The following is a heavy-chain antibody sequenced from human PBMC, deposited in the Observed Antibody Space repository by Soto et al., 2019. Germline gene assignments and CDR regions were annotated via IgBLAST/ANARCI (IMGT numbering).Heavy chain of an antibody. J-gene: IGHJ4*02. CDR2: IWYDGSNK. V-gene: IGHV3-33*01. CDR3: ARGGPSGSSFDY. Sequence: QVQLVESGGGVVQPGRSLRLSCAASGFTFSSYGMHWVRQAPGKGLEWVAVIWYDGSNKYYADSVKGRFTISRDNSKNTLYLQMNSLRAEDTAVYYCARGGPSGSSFDYWGQGTLVTVSS. CDR1: GFTFSSYG. D-gene: IGHD1-26*01.